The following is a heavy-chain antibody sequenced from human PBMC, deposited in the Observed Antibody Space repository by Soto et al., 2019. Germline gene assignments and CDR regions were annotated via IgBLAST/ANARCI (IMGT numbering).Heavy chain of an antibody. CDR3: AKDSSGLDNWFDP. Sequence: SGGSLRLSCAASGFPFSSYGMHWVRQAPGKGLEWVAVISYDGSNKYYADSVKGRFTISRDNSKNTLYLQMNSLRAEDTAVYYCAKDSSGLDNWFDPWGQGTPVTVSS. D-gene: IGHD6-19*01. CDR2: ISYDGSNK. J-gene: IGHJ5*02. CDR1: GFPFSSYG. V-gene: IGHV3-30*18.